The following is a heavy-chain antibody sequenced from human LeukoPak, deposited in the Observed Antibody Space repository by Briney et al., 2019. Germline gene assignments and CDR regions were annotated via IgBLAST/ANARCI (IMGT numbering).Heavy chain of an antibody. CDR3: ARSLTRGGDIVVVVAAKPLPGY. V-gene: IGHV1-2*02. D-gene: IGHD2-15*01. CDR1: GYTFTGYY. CDR2: INPNSGGT. J-gene: IGHJ4*02. Sequence: ASVKVSCKASGYTFTGYYMHWVRQAPGQGLEWMGWINPNSGGTNYAQKFQGRVTMTRDTSISTAYMELSRLRSDDTAVYYCARSLTRGGDIVVVVAAKPLPGYWGQRTLVTVSS.